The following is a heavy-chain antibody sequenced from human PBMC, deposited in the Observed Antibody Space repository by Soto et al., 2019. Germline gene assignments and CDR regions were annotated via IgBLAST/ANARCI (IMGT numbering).Heavy chain of an antibody. J-gene: IGHJ6*02. CDR2: ISYDGSNK. V-gene: IGHV3-30*18. CDR1: GFTFSSYG. D-gene: IGHD3-10*01. CDR3: AKDQLRGVRGVITYYYGMAV. Sequence: VQLVESGGGVVQPGRSLRLSCAASGFTFSSYGMHWVRQAPGKGLEWVAVISYDGSNKYYADSVKGRFTISRDNSKNPLYLQMTSLRAEDTAVYYCAKDQLRGVRGVITYYYGMAVWGQGTTVTVSS.